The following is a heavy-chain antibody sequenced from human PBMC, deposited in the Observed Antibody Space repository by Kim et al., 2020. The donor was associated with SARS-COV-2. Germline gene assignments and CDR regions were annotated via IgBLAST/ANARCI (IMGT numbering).Heavy chain of an antibody. Sequence: GGSLRLSCAAAGFTFSRYEMNWVRQAPGTGRGGVSFIYLRGSNIYYSDSVKGRFTISRDNAKNSLYLQMNSLRAEDTAIYFWARDDYGGNTFVDALVIWGHRTLVTASS. CDR2: IYLRGSNI. D-gene: IGHD4-17*01. J-gene: IGHJ3*02. CDR3: ARDDYGGNTFVDALVI. CDR1: GFTFSRYE. V-gene: IGHV3-48*03.